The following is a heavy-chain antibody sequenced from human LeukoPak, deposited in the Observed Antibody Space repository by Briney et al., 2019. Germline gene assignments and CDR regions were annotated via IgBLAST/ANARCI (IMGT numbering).Heavy chain of an antibody. CDR1: GFTFSSYA. Sequence: GGSLRLSCAASGFTFSSYAMHWVRQAPGKGLEWVSSISSSSSYIYYADSVKGRFTISRDNAKNSLYLQMNSLRAEDTAVYYCARDFILDVSGTTDFDYWGQGTLVTVSS. CDR2: ISSSSSYI. J-gene: IGHJ4*02. D-gene: IGHD1-7*01. V-gene: IGHV3-21*01. CDR3: ARDFILDVSGTTDFDY.